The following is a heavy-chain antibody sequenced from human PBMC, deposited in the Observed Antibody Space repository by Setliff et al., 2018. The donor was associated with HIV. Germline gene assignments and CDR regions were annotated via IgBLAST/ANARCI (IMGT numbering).Heavy chain of an antibody. J-gene: IGHJ1*01. CDR3: ARGGGVYCRGGSCYTSVDFQH. CDR1: GYTFTSYD. CDR2: MNPNSGNT. Sequence: ASVKVSCKASGYTFTSYDINWVRQATGQGLEWMGWMNPNSGNTGYAQKFQGRVTMTRNTSIRTAYMELSSLRSEDTAVYYCARGGGVYCRGGSCYTSVDFQHWGQGTLVTVSS. V-gene: IGHV1-8*02. D-gene: IGHD2-15*01.